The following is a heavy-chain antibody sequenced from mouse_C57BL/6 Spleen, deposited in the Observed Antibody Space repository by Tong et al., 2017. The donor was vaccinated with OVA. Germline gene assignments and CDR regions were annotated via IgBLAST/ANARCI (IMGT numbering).Heavy chain of an antibody. Sequence: VQLQQSGPELVKPGASVKISCKASGYAFSSSWMNWVKQRPGQGLEWIGRIYPGDGDTNYNEKFKGKATFTADTSSNTAYMQLSSLTSEDYAVYYCARRKLTQFAYWGQGTLVTVSA. CDR1: GYAFSSSW. CDR2: IYPGDGDT. V-gene: IGHV1-82*01. J-gene: IGHJ3*01. CDR3: ARRKLTQFAY.